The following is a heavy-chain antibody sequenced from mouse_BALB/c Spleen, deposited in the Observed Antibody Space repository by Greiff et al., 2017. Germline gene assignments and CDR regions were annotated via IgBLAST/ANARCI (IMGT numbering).Heavy chain of an antibody. J-gene: IGHJ4*01. CDR2: INPSTGYT. D-gene: IGHD2-1*01. Sequence: VQRVESGAELAKPGASVKMSCKASGYTFTSYWMHWVKQRPGQGLEWIGYINPSTGYTEYNQKFKDKATLTADKSSSTAYMQLSSLTSEDSAVYYCANNGNLPHYYAMDYWGQGTSVTVSS. CDR3: ANNGNLPHYYAMDY. CDR1: GYTFTSYW. V-gene: IGHV1-7*01.